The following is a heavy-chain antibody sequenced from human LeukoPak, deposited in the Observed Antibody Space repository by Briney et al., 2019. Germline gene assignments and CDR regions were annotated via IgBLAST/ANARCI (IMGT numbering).Heavy chain of an antibody. J-gene: IGHJ3*02. CDR2: FSGSGGST. CDR3: ARSRSGYYTDAFDI. V-gene: IGHV3-23*01. D-gene: IGHD3-22*01. CDR1: GFPFSSYA. Sequence: GGSLRLSCAASGFPFSSYAMSWSRQAPGKGLAWLSAFSGSGGSTYSADSVKGRFTISRDNSKNTMYLQMNSLRAEATAVYYCARSRSGYYTDAFDIWGQGTIVTVSS.